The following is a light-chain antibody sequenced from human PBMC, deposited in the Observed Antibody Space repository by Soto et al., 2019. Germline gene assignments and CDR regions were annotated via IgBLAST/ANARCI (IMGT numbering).Light chain of an antibody. CDR1: QSVSSH. CDR2: DAS. V-gene: IGKV3-11*01. CDR3: QQYYDTPYT. J-gene: IGKJ2*01. Sequence: EIVLTQSPATLSLSPGEGATVSCRASQSVSSHLAWYQQKRGQAPRLLIYDASSRASGIPARFSGRGSGTDFTLTISYLEPEDFAIYYCQQYYDTPYTFGQGTRLEI.